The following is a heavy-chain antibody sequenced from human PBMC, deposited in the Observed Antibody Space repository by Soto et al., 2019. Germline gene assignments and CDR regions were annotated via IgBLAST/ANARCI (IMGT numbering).Heavy chain of an antibody. D-gene: IGHD6-19*01. CDR1: GGSISSSSYY. CDR3: ASPLVGGSRWYFAY. J-gene: IGHJ4*02. CDR2: IYYSGST. Sequence: SETLSLSCTVSGGSISSSSYYWGWIRQPPGKGLEWIGSIYYSGSTYYNPSLKSRVTISVDTSKNQFSLKLSSVAAADASVYYCASPLVGGSRWYFAYWGQRTLVTVSS. V-gene: IGHV4-39*01.